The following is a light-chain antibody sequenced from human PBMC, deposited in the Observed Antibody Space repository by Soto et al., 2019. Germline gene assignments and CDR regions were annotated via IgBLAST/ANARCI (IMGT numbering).Light chain of an antibody. CDR3: LQDNDYPWT. V-gene: IGKV1-6*01. CDR1: EAIRGD. Sequence: AIQMTQSPSSLSASAGDTITITCRASEAIRGDLGWYQQKPGKAPKLLIYGASTLESGVPSRFGGSGFGTDFSLTISGLQSEDFATYYCLQDNDYPWTFGQGTKVEI. J-gene: IGKJ1*01. CDR2: GAS.